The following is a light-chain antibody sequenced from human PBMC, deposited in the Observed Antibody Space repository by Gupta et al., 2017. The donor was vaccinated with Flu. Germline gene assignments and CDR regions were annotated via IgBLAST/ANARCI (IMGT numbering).Light chain of an antibody. Sequence: SYVLTQSPSVSVAPGQSAKITCEGDNIGRKTVHWYQQRPGQAPVLVVYDDSDRPSGIPERFSGSNSGNTATLTISRVEAGDEAAYLCQVWDIDSYYPLFGGGTKLTAL. J-gene: IGLJ3*02. CDR1: NIGRKT. CDR3: QVWDIDSYYPL. CDR2: DDS. V-gene: IGLV3-21*02.